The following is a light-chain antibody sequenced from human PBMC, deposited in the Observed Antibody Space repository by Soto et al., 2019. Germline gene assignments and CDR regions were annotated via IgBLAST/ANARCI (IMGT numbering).Light chain of an antibody. V-gene: IGLV1-44*01. CDR3: STWDASLNGWV. J-gene: IGLJ3*02. Sequence: QAVVTQPPSVSGTPGLRVNISCSGGISNIGKDTVNWYQQLPGTAPKLLMFNDDKRPSGVPDRFSGSRSGTSASLALSGLQSDDEAVYFCSTWDASLNGWVFGGGTKLTVL. CDR1: ISNIGKDT. CDR2: NDD.